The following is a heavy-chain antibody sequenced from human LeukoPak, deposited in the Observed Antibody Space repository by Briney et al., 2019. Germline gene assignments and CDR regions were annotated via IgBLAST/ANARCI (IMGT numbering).Heavy chain of an antibody. Sequence: ASVKVSCKASGYTFTSYAMHWVRQAPGQRLEWMGWINAGNGNTKYSQKFQGRVTITRDTSASTAYMELSSLRSEDTAVYYCAREGHLERAFDIWGQGTMVTVSS. V-gene: IGHV1-3*01. CDR3: AREGHLERAFDI. J-gene: IGHJ3*02. CDR2: INAGNGNT. CDR1: GYTFTSYA. D-gene: IGHD1-1*01.